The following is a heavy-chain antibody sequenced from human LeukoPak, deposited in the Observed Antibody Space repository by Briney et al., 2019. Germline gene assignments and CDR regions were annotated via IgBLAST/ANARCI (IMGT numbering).Heavy chain of an antibody. Sequence: GGSLRLSCAASGFTFSIYEMNWVRQAPGKGLEWVSYISSSGSTIYYADSVKGRFTISRDNAKKSLYLQMNSLRAEDTAVYSCARGIHFYDSSGYPYYFAYWGQGTLVTVSS. CDR1: GFTFSIYE. J-gene: IGHJ4*02. CDR3: ARGIHFYDSSGYPYYFAY. CDR2: ISSSGSTI. D-gene: IGHD3-22*01. V-gene: IGHV3-48*03.